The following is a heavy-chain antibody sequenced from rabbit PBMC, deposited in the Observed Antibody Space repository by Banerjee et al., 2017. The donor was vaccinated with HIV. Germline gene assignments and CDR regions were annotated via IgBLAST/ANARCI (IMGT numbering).Heavy chain of an antibody. V-gene: IGHV1S40*01. Sequence: QSLEESGGDLVKPGASLTLTCTASGFSFSSSYWICWVRQAPGKGLEWIGCIYAGSSGSTDYASWAKGRFTISKTSSTTVTLQMTSLTAADTATYFCARMGYYAVYAYASGYFNLWGPGTLVTVS. J-gene: IGHJ4*01. CDR2: IYAGSSGST. CDR1: GFSFSSSYW. CDR3: ARMGYYAVYAYASGYFNL. D-gene: IGHD6-1*01.